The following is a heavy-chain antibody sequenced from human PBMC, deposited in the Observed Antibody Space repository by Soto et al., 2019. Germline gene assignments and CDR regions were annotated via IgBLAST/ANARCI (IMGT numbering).Heavy chain of an antibody. CDR3: ARGNSSNWDEDWFDP. CDR2: INTNTGNP. D-gene: IGHD1-1*01. Sequence: ASVKVSCKASGYTFISYAMHCVRQDPGQGLEWMGWINTNTGNPTYAQGFTGRFVFSLDTSVSTAYLQISSLKAEDTAVYYCARGNSSNWDEDWFDPWGQGTQVTVSS. V-gene: IGHV7-4-1*01. J-gene: IGHJ5*02. CDR1: GYTFISYA.